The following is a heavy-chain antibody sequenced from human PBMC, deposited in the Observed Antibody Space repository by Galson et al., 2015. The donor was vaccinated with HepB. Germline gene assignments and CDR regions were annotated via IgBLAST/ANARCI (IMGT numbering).Heavy chain of an antibody. CDR3: VRGKNYYVAQINFDY. CDR1: GFTFSSYW. D-gene: IGHD3-10*02. V-gene: IGHV3-7*01. Sequence: SLRLSCAASGFTFSSYWMSWVRQAPGKGLEWVANIKQDGSEKYYVDSVKGRFTISRDNAKNSLYLQMNSLRAEDTAVYYCVRGKNYYVAQINFDYWGQGTLVTVSS. CDR2: IKQDGSEK. J-gene: IGHJ4*02.